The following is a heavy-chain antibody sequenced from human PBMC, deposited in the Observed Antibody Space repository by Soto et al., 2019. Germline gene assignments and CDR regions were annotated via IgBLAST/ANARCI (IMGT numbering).Heavy chain of an antibody. CDR3: WFGRFPSPVFYI. CDR1: GGSISSGGYY. J-gene: IGHJ3*02. D-gene: IGHD3-10*01. Sequence: PSETLSLTCTVSGGSISSGGYYWSWIRQHPGKGLEWIGYIYYSGSTYYNPSLKSRVTISVDTSKNQFSLKLSSVTAADTAVYYGWFGRFPSPVFYIWGQGTMVTVSS. CDR2: IYYSGST. V-gene: IGHV4-31*03.